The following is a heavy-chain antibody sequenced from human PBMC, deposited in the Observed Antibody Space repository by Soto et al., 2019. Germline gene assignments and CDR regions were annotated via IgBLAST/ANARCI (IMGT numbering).Heavy chain of an antibody. Sequence: EVQLVESGGGLIQPGGYLRLSCAASGFTVSSNYMSWVRQAPGKGLEWVSVIYSGGSTDYADPVKGRFTISRDNSKNTLYLQMNSLRAEDTAVYYCARDKGSSGWYEVYGMDVWGQGTTVTVSS. D-gene: IGHD6-19*01. CDR2: IYSGGST. V-gene: IGHV3-53*01. CDR1: GFTVSSNY. J-gene: IGHJ6*02. CDR3: ARDKGSSGWYEVYGMDV.